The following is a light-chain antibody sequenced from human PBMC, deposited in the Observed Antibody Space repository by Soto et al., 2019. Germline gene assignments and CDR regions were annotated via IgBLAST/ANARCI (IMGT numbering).Light chain of an antibody. J-gene: IGKJ1*01. CDR3: QQYNNWPSWT. CDR2: GAS. CDR1: QSVSSN. V-gene: IGKV3-15*01. Sequence: EIVMTQSPATLSVSPGERATLSCRTSQSVSSNLAWYQQKPGHAPRLLIYGASTRATGIPARFSGSGSGTEFTLTISSLQSEDFAVYYCQQYNNWPSWTFVQGTKV.